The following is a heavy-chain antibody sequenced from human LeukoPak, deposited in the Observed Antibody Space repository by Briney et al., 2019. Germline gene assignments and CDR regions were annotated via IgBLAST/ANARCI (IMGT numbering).Heavy chain of an antibody. CDR2: ITGSGGRT. CDR3: AKDSDVATVPYPH. J-gene: IGHJ1*01. Sequence: GGSLRLSCATSGFTFSSYAMSWVRQAPGKGLAWVSAITGSGGRTYYADSVKGRFTISRDNSKNTLYLQMNSLRAEDTAVYYCAKDSDVATVPYPHWGQGTLVTVSS. V-gene: IGHV3-23*01. CDR1: GFTFSSYA. D-gene: IGHD5-12*01.